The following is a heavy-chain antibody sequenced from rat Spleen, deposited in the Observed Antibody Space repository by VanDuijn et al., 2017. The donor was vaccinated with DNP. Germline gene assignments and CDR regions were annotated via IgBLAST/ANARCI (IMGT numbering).Heavy chain of an antibody. J-gene: IGHJ1*01. V-gene: IGHV2S8*01. CDR1: GFSLTSYG. D-gene: IGHD1-6*01. Sequence: QVQLKESGPGLVQPSQTLSLTCTVSGFSLTSYGVSWVRQSPGKGLEWIAAISSGENTYYNPALKSRLSISRDTSKSQVFLRMNSLQTEDTAIYFCSRVLYNGYQRHYWSFDFWGPGTMVTVSS. CDR2: ISSGENT. CDR3: SRVLYNGYQRHYWSFDF.